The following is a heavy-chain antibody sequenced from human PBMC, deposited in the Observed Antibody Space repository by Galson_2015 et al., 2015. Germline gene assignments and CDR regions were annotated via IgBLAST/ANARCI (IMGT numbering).Heavy chain of an antibody. J-gene: IGHJ4*02. CDR1: GGSISSYY. Sequence: SETLSLTCTVSGGSISSYYWSWIRQPPGKGLEWIGYIYYSRSTNYNPSLKSRVTISVDTSKNQFSLKLSSVTAADTAVYYCARGLAYCGGDCYSGADYWGQGTLVTVSS. D-gene: IGHD2-21*02. CDR3: ARGLAYCGGDCYSGADY. V-gene: IGHV4-59*01. CDR2: IYYSRST.